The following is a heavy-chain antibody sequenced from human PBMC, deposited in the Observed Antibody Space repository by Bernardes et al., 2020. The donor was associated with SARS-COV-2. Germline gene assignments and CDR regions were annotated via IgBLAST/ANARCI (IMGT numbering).Heavy chain of an antibody. CDR1: GGSISSSSYY. Sequence: SEPLSLTCTVSGGSISSSSYYWGWLRQPPGKGLEWIGSIYYSGSTYYNPSLKSRVTISVDTSKNQFSLKLSSVTAADTAVYYCSQVPAYQNGMDVWGQGTTVTVSS. J-gene: IGHJ6*02. V-gene: IGHV4-39*01. CDR2: IYYSGST. D-gene: IGHD2-2*01. CDR3: SQVPAYQNGMDV.